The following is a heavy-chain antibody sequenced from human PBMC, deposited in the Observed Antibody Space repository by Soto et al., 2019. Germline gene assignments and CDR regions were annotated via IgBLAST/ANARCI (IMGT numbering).Heavy chain of an antibody. CDR1: GGAFTNYS. V-gene: IGHV1-69*06. D-gene: IGHD3-22*01. Sequence: QVQLLQSGAEVKKPGSSVKVSCQVSGGAFTNYSLNWVRHAPGQGLEWLGGIIHLRNTSNYSLKLRGRGSVTAYISSNTVYMDVSGLTYDDMASYYCAIGANCIPLYYLAMVVWGEGTTVTVSS. CDR3: AIGANCIPLYYLAMVV. J-gene: IGHJ6*03. CDR2: IIHLRNTS.